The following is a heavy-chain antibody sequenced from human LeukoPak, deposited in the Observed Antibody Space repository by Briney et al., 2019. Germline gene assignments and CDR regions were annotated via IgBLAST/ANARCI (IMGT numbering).Heavy chain of an antibody. V-gene: IGHV4-39*07. CDR3: AREGSWVTGTTWGSINWFDP. D-gene: IGHD1-7*01. J-gene: IGHJ5*02. CDR2: IYYSGST. CDR1: GGSISSSSYY. Sequence: SETLSLTCTVSGGSISSSSYYWGWIRQPPGKGLEWIGSIYYSGSTYYNPSLKSRVTISVDTSKNQFSLKLSSVTAAGTAVYYCAREGSWVTGTTWGSINWFDPWGQGTLVTVSS.